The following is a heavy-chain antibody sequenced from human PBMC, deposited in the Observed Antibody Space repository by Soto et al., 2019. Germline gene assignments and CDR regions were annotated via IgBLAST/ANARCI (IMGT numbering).Heavy chain of an antibody. D-gene: IGHD5-18*01. Sequence: EVQLVESGGGLVQPGGSLRLSCAASGFTFSSYWMHWVRQAPGKGLVWVSRINSDGSSPHYADSVKGRFTISRDNAKNTLYLQMNSLSAEDTAVYYCARVNTAMGLGTNCDYWGQGTVVTVSS. CDR1: GFTFSSYW. V-gene: IGHV3-74*01. CDR2: INSDGSSP. J-gene: IGHJ4*02. CDR3: ARVNTAMGLGTNCDY.